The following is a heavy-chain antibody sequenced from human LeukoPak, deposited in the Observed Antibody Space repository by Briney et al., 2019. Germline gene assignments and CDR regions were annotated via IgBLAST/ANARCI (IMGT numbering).Heavy chain of an antibody. CDR1: GGSLSSHY. CDR3: ARDRDLGGGWCDP. D-gene: IGHD3-16*01. CDR2: IYYSGST. J-gene: IGHJ5*02. V-gene: IGHV4-59*11. Sequence: SETLSLSCTVSGGSLSSHYWSWVRQPPGKGLEWIWYIYYSGSTNYNTSPTSRVTISVDTSKNQFSLKRSSVSAADTAVYYCARDRDLGGGWCDPGGQGHLVTVFS.